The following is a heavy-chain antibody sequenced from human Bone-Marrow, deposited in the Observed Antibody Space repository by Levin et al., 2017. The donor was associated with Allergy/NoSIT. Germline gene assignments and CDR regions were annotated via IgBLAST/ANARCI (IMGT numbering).Heavy chain of an antibody. V-gene: IGHV1-2*02. Sequence: ASVKVSCKASGYTFTGYYMHWVRQAPGQGLEWMGWINPNSGGTNYAQKFQGRVTMTRDTSISTAYMELSRLRSDDTAVYYCARVAGTAVATVEPYYYYYYGMDVWGQGTTVTVSS. D-gene: IGHD6-19*01. CDR3: ARVAGTAVATVEPYYYYYYGMDV. J-gene: IGHJ6*02. CDR2: INPNSGGT. CDR1: GYTFTGYY.